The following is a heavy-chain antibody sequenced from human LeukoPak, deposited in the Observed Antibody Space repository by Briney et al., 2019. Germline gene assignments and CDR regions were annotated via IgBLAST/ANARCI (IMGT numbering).Heavy chain of an antibody. D-gene: IGHD3-22*01. Sequence: SETLSLTXTVSGGSISSGDYYWSWIRQPPGKGLEWIGYIYYSGSTYYNPSLKSRVTISVDTSKNQFSLKLSSVTAADTAVYYCARAYHYDSSGYYTNWFDPWGQGTLVTVSS. CDR3: ARAYHYDSSGYYTNWFDP. CDR2: IYYSGST. CDR1: GGSISSGDYY. J-gene: IGHJ5*02. V-gene: IGHV4-30-4*08.